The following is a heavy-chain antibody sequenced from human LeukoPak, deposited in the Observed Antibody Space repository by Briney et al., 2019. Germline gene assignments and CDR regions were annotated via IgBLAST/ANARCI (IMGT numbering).Heavy chain of an antibody. V-gene: IGHV3-9*01. J-gene: IGHJ4*02. CDR2: ISWNSGSI. CDR3: AKDSGYSYGSAGDY. D-gene: IGHD5-18*01. Sequence: PGGSLRLSCAASGFTFDDYAMHWVRQAPGKGLEWVSGISWNSGSIGYADSVKGRFTISRDNAKNSLYLQMNSLRAEDTALYYCAKDSGYSYGSAGDYWGQGTLVTVSP. CDR1: GFTFDDYA.